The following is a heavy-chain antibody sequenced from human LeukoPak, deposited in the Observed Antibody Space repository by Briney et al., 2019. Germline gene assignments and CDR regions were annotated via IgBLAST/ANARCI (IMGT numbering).Heavy chain of an antibody. CDR3: ARAQVDTAMAGYYYGMDV. CDR1: GFTFSSYA. V-gene: IGHV3-30-3*01. D-gene: IGHD5-18*01. Sequence: GGSLILSCAASGFTFSSYAMHWVRQAPGKGLEWVAVISYDGSNKYYADSVKGRFTISRDNSKNTLYLQMNSLRAEDTAVYYCARAQVDTAMAGYYYGMDVWGQGTTVTVSS. CDR2: ISYDGSNK. J-gene: IGHJ6*02.